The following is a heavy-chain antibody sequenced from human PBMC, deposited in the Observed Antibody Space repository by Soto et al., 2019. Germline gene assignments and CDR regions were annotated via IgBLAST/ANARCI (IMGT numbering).Heavy chain of an antibody. D-gene: IGHD4-17*01. J-gene: IGHJ3*02. Sequence: QVQLVQSGAEVKKPGSSVKVSCKASGGTFSSYTISWVRQAPGQGLEWMGRIIPILGIANYAQKFQGRVTITADKSTSTAYMELSSLRSEDTAVYYCARPDYGDDAFDIWGQGTMVTVSS. CDR1: GGTFSSYT. CDR3: ARPDYGDDAFDI. V-gene: IGHV1-69*02. CDR2: IIPILGIA.